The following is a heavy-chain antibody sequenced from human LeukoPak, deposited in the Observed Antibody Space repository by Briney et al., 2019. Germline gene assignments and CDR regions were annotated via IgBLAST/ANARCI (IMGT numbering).Heavy chain of an antibody. CDR3: ARGIGILID. J-gene: IGHJ4*02. CDR1: GFTFSSFW. D-gene: IGHD3-22*01. CDR2: IKKDGSQK. V-gene: IGHV3-7*03. Sequence: GGSLRLSCAASGFTFSSFWMSWVRQAPGKGLEWVANIKKDGSQKYYVDSVEGRFTISRDNAKNSLYLQMNSLRAEDTAVYYCARGIGILIDWGQGTLVTVSS.